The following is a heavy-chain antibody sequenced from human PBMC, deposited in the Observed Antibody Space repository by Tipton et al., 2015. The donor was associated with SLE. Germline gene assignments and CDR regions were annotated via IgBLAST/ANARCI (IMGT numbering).Heavy chain of an antibody. D-gene: IGHD3-9*01. J-gene: IGHJ5*02. CDR1: GGFISRSNYY. Sequence: TLSLTCTVSGGFISRSNYYWGWIRQPPGKGLEWIGSIYYSGSTYYNPSLKSRVTISVDTSKNQFSLKLSSVTAADTAVYYCARLTAITIFNNWFDPWGQGTLVTVSS. CDR2: IYYSGST. CDR3: ARLTAITIFNNWFDP. V-gene: IGHV4-39*07.